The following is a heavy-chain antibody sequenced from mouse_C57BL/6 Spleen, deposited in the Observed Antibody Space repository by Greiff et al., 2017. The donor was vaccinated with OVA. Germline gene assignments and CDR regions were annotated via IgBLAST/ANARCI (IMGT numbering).Heavy chain of an antibody. V-gene: IGHV1-15*01. CDR3: TRSNLGSSYPSYYAMDY. Sequence: QVHVKQSGAELVRPGASVTLSCKASGFTFTDYEMHWVKQTPVHGLEWIGAIDPETGGTAYNQKFKGKAILTADKSSSTAYMELRSLTSEDSAVYYCTRSNLGSSYPSYYAMDYWGQGTSVTVSS. CDR2: IDPETGGT. D-gene: IGHD1-1*01. CDR1: GFTFTDYE. J-gene: IGHJ4*01.